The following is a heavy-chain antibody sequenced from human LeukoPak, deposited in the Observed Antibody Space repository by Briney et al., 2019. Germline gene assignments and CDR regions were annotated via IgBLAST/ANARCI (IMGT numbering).Heavy chain of an antibody. CDR1: GGSISSGGYS. D-gene: IGHD2-21*01. V-gene: IGHV4-30-2*02. CDR3: AKGGKGFPLGLRFDS. J-gene: IGHJ4*02. CDR2: IYHSGST. Sequence: PSQTLSLTCAVSGGSISSGGYSWSWIRQPPGKGLEWIGYIYHSGSTYYNPSLKSRVTISVDRSKNQFSLKLTSLTAADTAVYYCAKGGKGFPLGLRFDSWGQGTLVSVSS.